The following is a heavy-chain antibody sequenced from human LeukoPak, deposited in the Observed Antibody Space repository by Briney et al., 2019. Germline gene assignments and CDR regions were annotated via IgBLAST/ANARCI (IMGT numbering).Heavy chain of an antibody. CDR2: ISSSSSTI. D-gene: IGHD3-10*01. CDR3: ARAHGSGSYYPYYYYYMDV. J-gene: IGHJ6*03. Sequence: GGSLRLPCAASGFTFSSYSMNWVRQAPGKGLEWVSYISSSSSTIYYADSVKGRFTISRDNAKNSLYLQMNSLRDEDTAVYYCARAHGSGSYYPYYYYYMDVWGKGTTVTVSS. V-gene: IGHV3-48*02. CDR1: GFTFSSYS.